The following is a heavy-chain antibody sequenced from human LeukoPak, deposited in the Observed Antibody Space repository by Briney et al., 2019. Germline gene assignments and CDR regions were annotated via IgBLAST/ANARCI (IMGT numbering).Heavy chain of an antibody. V-gene: IGHV4-34*01. J-gene: IGHJ6*03. D-gene: IGHD2-15*01. CDR1: GGSSSGYY. Sequence: SETLSLTCAVYGGSSSGYYWSWIRQPPGKGLEWIGEINHSGSTNYNPSLKSRVTISVDTSKNQFSLKLSSVTAADTAVYYCARSVEGYCRGGSCYSYSYYMDVWGKGTTVTVSS. CDR2: INHSGST. CDR3: ARSVEGYCRGGSCYSYSYYMDV.